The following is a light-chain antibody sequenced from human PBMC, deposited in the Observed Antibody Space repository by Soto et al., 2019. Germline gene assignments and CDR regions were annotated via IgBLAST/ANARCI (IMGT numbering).Light chain of an antibody. Sequence: SYELTQPPSVSVAPGQTARIACGGTNIGSKSVHWYQQKPGQAPVLVVYDDDDRPSEIPERFSGSNSGNTATLTISGVEAGDEADYYCQVWDNSSDHYVFGTGTKVTVL. CDR2: DDD. CDR3: QVWDNSSDHYV. V-gene: IGLV3-21*02. J-gene: IGLJ1*01. CDR1: NIGSKS.